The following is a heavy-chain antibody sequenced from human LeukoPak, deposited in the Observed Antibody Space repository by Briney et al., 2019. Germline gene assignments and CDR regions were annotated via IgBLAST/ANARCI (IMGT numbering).Heavy chain of an antibody. D-gene: IGHD4-17*01. CDR1: GFTFTTYT. CDR2: ISTGSSYI. Sequence: GGSLRLFCAASGFTFTTYTMTWVRQAPGQGLEWVSSISTGSSYIHYADSVKGRFTISRDNAKNSLYLQINSLRAEDTAVYYCVRGDYGDYTLFDYWGQGTLVTVSS. CDR3: VRGDYGDYTLFDY. J-gene: IGHJ4*02. V-gene: IGHV3-21*04.